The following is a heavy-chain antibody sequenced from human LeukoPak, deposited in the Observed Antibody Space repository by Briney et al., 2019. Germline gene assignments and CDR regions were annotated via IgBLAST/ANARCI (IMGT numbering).Heavy chain of an antibody. CDR3: AREYDSSWPS. Sequence: GGSLRLSRAASGFSFRTYAMSWVRQAPGKGLDWVSAISDDSAKIYYSASVKGRFTISRDNSKNTLFLQLNSLRVEDTGVYYCAREYDSSWPSWGQGTLVTVSS. CDR1: GFSFRTYA. CDR2: ISDDSAKI. D-gene: IGHD3-22*01. J-gene: IGHJ5*02. V-gene: IGHV3-23*01.